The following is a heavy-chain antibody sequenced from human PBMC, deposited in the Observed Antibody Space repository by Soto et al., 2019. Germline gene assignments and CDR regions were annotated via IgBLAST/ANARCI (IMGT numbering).Heavy chain of an antibody. CDR2: FDPEDGAT. V-gene: IGHV1-24*01. CDR1: GYTLTELS. J-gene: IGHJ6*03. D-gene: IGHD3-10*01. CDR3: ATEFGVRGVSDYYYYYMDV. Sequence: QVQLVQSGAEVKKPGASVKVSCKVSGYTLTELSMHWVRQAPGKGLEWMGGFDPEDGATIYAQKFQGRVTMTEDTSTETDYLELNSVKSEDTGVYYCATEFGVRGVSDYYYYYMDVWGQGTTVTVSS.